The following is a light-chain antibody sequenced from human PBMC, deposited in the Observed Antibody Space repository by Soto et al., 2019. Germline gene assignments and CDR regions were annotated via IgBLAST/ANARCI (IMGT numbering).Light chain of an antibody. V-gene: IGKV2D-29*01. CDR2: EVS. CDR1: QSISSY. J-gene: IGKJ5*01. Sequence: ITQSPSSLSASVGDRVTITFRASQSISSYLYWYLQKPGQPPQLLIYEVSNRFSGVPDRFSGSGSGTDFTLKISRVEAEDVGVYYCMQSIQLPITFGQGTRLEIK. CDR3: MQSIQLPIT.